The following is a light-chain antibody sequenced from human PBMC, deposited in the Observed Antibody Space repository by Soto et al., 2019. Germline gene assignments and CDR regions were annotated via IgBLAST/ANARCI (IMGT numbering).Light chain of an antibody. CDR3: QSYDSSLSGWV. J-gene: IGLJ3*02. V-gene: IGLV1-40*01. CDR2: GNS. CDR1: SSNIGAGYD. Sequence: QSVLTQPPSVSGAPGQRVTISCTGSSSNIGAGYDVHWYQQLPGTAPKLLIYGNSNRPSGVPDRFSGSKSGTSASLAITGXXXXXXXDYYCQSYDSSLSGWVFGGGTKVTVL.